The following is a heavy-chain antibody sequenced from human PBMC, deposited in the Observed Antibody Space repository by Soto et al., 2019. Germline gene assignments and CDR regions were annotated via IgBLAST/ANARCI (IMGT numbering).Heavy chain of an antibody. V-gene: IGHV3-11*01. CDR1: GFTFSDYY. Sequence: QVQLVESGGGLVKPGGSLRLSCAASGFTFSDYYMSWIRQAPGKGLEWVSYISSGGSIIYYAGSVKCRFTMSRDNAQNSLYLQLNSLRAEDTAVYYCARDLGYYASDGDFDYWGEGTLVTVSS. CDR2: ISSGGSII. J-gene: IGHJ4*02. CDR3: ARDLGYYASDGDFDY. D-gene: IGHD3-22*01.